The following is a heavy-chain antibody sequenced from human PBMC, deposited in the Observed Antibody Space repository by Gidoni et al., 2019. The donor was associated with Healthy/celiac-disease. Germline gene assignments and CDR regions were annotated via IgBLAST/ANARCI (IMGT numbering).Heavy chain of an antibody. V-gene: IGHV4-34*01. CDR1: VGSFSGYY. CDR3: ARGVPGIAAAGWFDP. CDR2: INHSGST. Sequence: QVQLQQWGAGLLKPSETLSLPCAVYVGSFSGYYWSWIRQPPGKGLEWIGEINHSGSTNYNPSLKSRVTISVDTSKNQFSLKRSSVTAADTAVYYCARGVPGIAAAGWFDPWGQGTLVTVSS. D-gene: IGHD6-13*01. J-gene: IGHJ5*02.